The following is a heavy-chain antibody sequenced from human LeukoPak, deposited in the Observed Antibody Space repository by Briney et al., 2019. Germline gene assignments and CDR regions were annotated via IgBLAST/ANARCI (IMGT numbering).Heavy chain of an antibody. CDR1: GFTFSSYA. D-gene: IGHD3-10*01. CDR3: ARGSGGYYNWFDP. V-gene: IGHV3-30-3*01. J-gene: IGHJ5*02. Sequence: GGSLRLSCAASGFTFSSYAMHWVRQAPGKGLEWVAVISYDGSNKYYADSVKGRFTISRDNSKNTLYLQMDSLRAEDTAVYYCARGSGGYYNWFDPWGQGTLVTVSS. CDR2: ISYDGSNK.